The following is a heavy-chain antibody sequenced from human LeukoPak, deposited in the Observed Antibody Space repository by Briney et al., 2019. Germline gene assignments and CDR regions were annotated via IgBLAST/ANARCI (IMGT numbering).Heavy chain of an antibody. CDR1: GFAFSSYW. CDR3: AKIAAPLGYFDF. CDR2: TKQDGSER. J-gene: IGHJ4*02. Sequence: GGSLRLSCAASGFAFSSYWMSWVRQAPGKGLEWVASTKQDGSERYYLDSVKGRFTISRDNAKSPLYLQMNSLRAEDTAVYYCAKIAAPLGYFDFWGQGTLVTVSS. D-gene: IGHD6-6*01. V-gene: IGHV3-7*02.